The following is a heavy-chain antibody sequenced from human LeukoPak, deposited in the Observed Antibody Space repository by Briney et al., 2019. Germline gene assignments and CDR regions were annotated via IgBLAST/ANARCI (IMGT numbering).Heavy chain of an antibody. Sequence: SVKVSCKASGYTFTSYYMHWVRQAPGQGLEWMGGIIPIFGTANYAQKFQGRVTITADESTSTAYMELSSLRSEDTAVYYCARHSAYCGGDCYSRAFYYHYYGMDVWGQGTTVTVSS. CDR3: ARHSAYCGGDCYSRAFYYHYYGMDV. CDR1: GYTFTSYY. J-gene: IGHJ6*02. D-gene: IGHD2-21*02. V-gene: IGHV1-69*13. CDR2: IIPIFGTA.